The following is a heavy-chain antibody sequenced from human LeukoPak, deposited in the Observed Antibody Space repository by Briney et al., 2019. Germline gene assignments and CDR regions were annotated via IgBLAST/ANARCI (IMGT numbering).Heavy chain of an antibody. Sequence: SETLSLTCTVSGGSISSYYWSWIRQPAGKGLKWIGRIYTSGSTNYNPSLKSRVTMSVDTSKNQFSLKLSSVTAADTAVYYCARANYDILTGYPLPIFDYWGQGTLVTVSS. J-gene: IGHJ4*02. CDR1: GGSISSYY. CDR2: IYTSGST. D-gene: IGHD3-9*01. CDR3: ARANYDILTGYPLPIFDY. V-gene: IGHV4-4*07.